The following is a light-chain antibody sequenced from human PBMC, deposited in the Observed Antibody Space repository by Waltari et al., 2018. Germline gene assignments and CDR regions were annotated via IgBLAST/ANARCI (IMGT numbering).Light chain of an antibody. CDR1: QSVSRT. CDR2: AAA. J-gene: IGKJ1*01. Sequence: ELVLTQSPGTLSLSPGERATLSCRASQSVSRTLAWYQQYPAQAPSLLIYAAATRATGIPDRFSGRGSGTDFRLTISRLEPEDFAVYYCQHYVRLPVTFGQGTKVEIK. V-gene: IGKV3-20*01. CDR3: QHYVRLPVT.